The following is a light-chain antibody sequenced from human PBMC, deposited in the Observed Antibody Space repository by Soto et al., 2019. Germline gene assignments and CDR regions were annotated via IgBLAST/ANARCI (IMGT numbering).Light chain of an antibody. CDR3: QQSYSIPPT. Sequence: DIQMTQSPSSLSASVEDRVIITCRASQSISNHLNWYQQKPGEAPKLLIFAASSLQSGVPSRFSGSRSGPDFTLTISSLQPEDFATYYCQQSYSIPPTFGQGTKVDI. CDR1: QSISNH. V-gene: IGKV1-39*01. J-gene: IGKJ1*01. CDR2: AAS.